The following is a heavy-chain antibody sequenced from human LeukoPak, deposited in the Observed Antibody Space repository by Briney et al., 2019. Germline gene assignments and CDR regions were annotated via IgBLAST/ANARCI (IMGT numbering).Heavy chain of an antibody. CDR2: INYSRST. D-gene: IGHD2-8*01. Sequence: SETLSLTCAVCGGSFSGYYWSWIRQPPGKGLEWIGEINYSRSTNYNPSLKSRVTISVDKSQNQFSLKVNSLTAADTAVYYCATNGYYCMDVWGKGTTVTVSS. J-gene: IGHJ6*03. V-gene: IGHV4-34*01. CDR3: ATNGYYCMDV. CDR1: GGSFSGYY.